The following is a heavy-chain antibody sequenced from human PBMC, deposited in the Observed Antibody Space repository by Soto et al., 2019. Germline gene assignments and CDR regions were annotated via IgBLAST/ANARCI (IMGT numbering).Heavy chain of an antibody. CDR1: GGYFSGYY. CDR3: ARLRFGVVIAYYYYYYGMDV. J-gene: IGHJ6*02. D-gene: IGHD3-3*01. Sequence: SETLSLTCAVYGGYFSGYYWSWIRQPPGKGLEWIGEINHSGSTNYNPSLKSRVTISVDTSKNQFSLKLSSVTAADTAVYYCARLRFGVVIAYYYYYYGMDVWGQGTTVTVSS. CDR2: INHSGST. V-gene: IGHV4-34*01.